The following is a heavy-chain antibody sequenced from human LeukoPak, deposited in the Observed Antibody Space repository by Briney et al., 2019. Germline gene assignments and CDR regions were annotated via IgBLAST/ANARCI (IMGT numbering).Heavy chain of an antibody. D-gene: IGHD3-10*01. V-gene: IGHV5-51*01. CDR2: IYPGDSDT. CDR3: ARTYYGSGSYLNYYMDV. CDR1: GYSFTSYW. J-gene: IGHJ6*03. Sequence: GESLKISCKGSGYSFTSYWIGWVRQMPGKGLEWMGIIYPGDSDTRYSPSFQGQVTISADKSISTAYLQWSSLKASDTAMYYRARTYYGSGSYLNYYMDVWGKGTTVTISS.